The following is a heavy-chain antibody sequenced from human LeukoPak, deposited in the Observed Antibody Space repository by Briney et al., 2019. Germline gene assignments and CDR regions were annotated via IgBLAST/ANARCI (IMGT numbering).Heavy chain of an antibody. V-gene: IGHV4-59*01. CDR2: ISYSGST. CDR3: ARLHCSSPSCHRNWFDP. J-gene: IGHJ5*02. Sequence: SETLSLTCTVSGASISNFYWSWIRQPPGKGLEWIGDISYSGSTNYNPSLKSRVTMSVDTSKNQLSLKLRSVTAADTAVYYCARLHCSSPSCHRNWFDPWGQGTLVTVSS. CDR1: GASISNFY. D-gene: IGHD2-2*01.